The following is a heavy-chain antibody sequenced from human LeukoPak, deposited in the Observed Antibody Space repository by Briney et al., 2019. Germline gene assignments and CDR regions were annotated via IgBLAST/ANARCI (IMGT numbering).Heavy chain of an antibody. CDR1: GGTFSSYA. Sequence: GASVKVSCKASGGTFSSYAISWVRQAPGQGLEWMGGIIPIFGTANYAQKFQGRVTITADESTSTAYMELSSLRSEDTAVYYCARGPFGVVIYCGMDVWGQGTTVTVSS. V-gene: IGHV1-69*01. J-gene: IGHJ6*02. D-gene: IGHD3-3*01. CDR2: IIPIFGTA. CDR3: ARGPFGVVIYCGMDV.